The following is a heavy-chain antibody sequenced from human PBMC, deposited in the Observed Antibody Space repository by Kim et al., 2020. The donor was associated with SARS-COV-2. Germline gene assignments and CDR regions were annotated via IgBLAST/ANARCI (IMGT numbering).Heavy chain of an antibody. CDR3: ARAYIAAQFYLDY. J-gene: IGHJ4*02. V-gene: IGHV3-30-3*01. CDR1: GFTFSSYA. D-gene: IGHD6-6*01. CDR2: ISYDGSNK. Sequence: GGSLRLSCAASGFTFSSYAMHWVRQAPGKGLEWVAVISYDGSNKNYADSVKGRFTISRDNSKNTLYLQMNSLRAEDTAVYYCARAYIAAQFYLDYWGQGTLVTVSS.